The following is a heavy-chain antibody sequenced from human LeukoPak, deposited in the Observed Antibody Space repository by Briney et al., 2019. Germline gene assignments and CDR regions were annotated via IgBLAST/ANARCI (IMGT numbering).Heavy chain of an antibody. J-gene: IGHJ5*02. V-gene: IGHV3-7*03. Sequence: GGSLRLSCAASGFTFGSYWMNWARQAPGKGLEWVASINHNGNVNYYVDSVKGRFTISRDNAKNSLYLQMSNLRAEDTAVYFCARGGGLDPWGQGILVTVSS. CDR3: ARGGGLDP. CDR2: INHNGNVN. CDR1: GFTFGSYW. D-gene: IGHD2-15*01.